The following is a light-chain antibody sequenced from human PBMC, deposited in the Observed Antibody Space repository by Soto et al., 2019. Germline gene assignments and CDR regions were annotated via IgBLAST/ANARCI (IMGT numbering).Light chain of an antibody. CDR1: QRLSASD. Sequence: EIVLTQSPGTLSLSPGPRAPLSCRARQRLSASDIAWYQQKPGQAPKFLIYGVSSRATGIPDRFSGSGSGTDFTLTISRLEPEDSAIYYCQQRYNWPWTFGQGTKVDIK. CDR3: QQRYNWPWT. V-gene: IGKV3D-20*02. CDR2: GVS. J-gene: IGKJ1*01.